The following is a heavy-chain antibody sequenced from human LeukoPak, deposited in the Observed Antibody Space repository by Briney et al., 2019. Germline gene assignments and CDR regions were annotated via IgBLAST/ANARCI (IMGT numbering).Heavy chain of an antibody. D-gene: IGHD1-26*01. J-gene: IGHJ2*01. CDR1: GYTFTSYD. V-gene: IGHV1-8*01. Sequence: GASVKVSCKASGYTFTSYDINWVRQATGQGLEWMGWMNPNSGNTGYAQKFQGRVTMTRDTSISTAYMELSRLRSDDTAVYYCARGVGPRYFDLWGRGTLVTVSS. CDR2: MNPNSGNT. CDR3: ARGVGPRYFDL.